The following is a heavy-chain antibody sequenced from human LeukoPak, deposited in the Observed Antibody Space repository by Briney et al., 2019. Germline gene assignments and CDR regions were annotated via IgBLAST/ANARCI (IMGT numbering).Heavy chain of an antibody. D-gene: IGHD2/OR15-2a*01. CDR1: GGSISSYY. V-gene: IGHV4-59*08. CDR3: AGHHPRNTVDF. CDR2: ISDIGGS. J-gene: IGHJ4*02. Sequence: SETLSLTCTVSGGSISSYYLSWIRQPPGKGLEWIAYISDIGGSKYNPSLKSRVTISLDPSKNQFSLKLSSVTAADTAVYYCAGHHPRNTVDFWGQGTLVTVSS.